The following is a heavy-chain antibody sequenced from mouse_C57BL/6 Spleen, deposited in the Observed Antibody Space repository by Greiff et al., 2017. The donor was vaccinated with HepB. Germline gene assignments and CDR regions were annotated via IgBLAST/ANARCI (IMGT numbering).Heavy chain of an antibody. J-gene: IGHJ2*01. Sequence: EVKVEESGPGLVKPSQSLSLTCSVTGYSITSGYYWNWIRQFPGNKLEWMGYISYDGSNNYNPSLKNRISITRDTSKNQFFLKLNSVTTEDTATYYCAREEDGYFDYWGQGTTLTVSS. D-gene: IGHD1-1*01. CDR2: ISYDGSN. V-gene: IGHV3-6*01. CDR3: AREEDGYFDY. CDR1: GYSITSGYY.